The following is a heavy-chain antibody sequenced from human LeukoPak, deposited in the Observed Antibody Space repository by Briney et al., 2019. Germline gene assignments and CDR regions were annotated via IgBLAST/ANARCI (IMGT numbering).Heavy chain of an antibody. Sequence: PGGSLRLSCAASGFTFDDYGMSWVRQAPGKGLEWVSAISGSGGSTYYADSVKGRFTISRDNSKNTLYLQMNSLRAEDTAVYYCAKDYDFWSGYPYYFDYWGQGTLVTVSS. CDR2: ISGSGGST. CDR3: AKDYDFWSGYPYYFDY. V-gene: IGHV3-23*01. CDR1: GFTFDDYG. D-gene: IGHD3-3*01. J-gene: IGHJ4*02.